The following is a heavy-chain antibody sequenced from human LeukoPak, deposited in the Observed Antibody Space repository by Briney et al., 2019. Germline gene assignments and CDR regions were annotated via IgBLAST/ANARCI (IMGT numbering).Heavy chain of an antibody. CDR1: GGSISTSNYY. CDR2: IFYSGST. D-gene: IGHD2-15*01. Sequence: SETLSLTCTVSGGSISTSNYYWGWIRQPPGKGLEWIGNIFYSGSTYYSPSLKSRVTISIDTSKNQFSLKVNSVTAADTAVDYCVRDRFCSGRSCYGPPDDWGQGARVTVSS. CDR3: VRDRFCSGRSCYGPPDD. V-gene: IGHV4-39*07. J-gene: IGHJ4*02.